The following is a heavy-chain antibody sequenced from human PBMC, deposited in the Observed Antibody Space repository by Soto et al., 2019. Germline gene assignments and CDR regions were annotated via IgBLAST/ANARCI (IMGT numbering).Heavy chain of an antibody. Sequence: EVQLVESGGGLVQPGGSLRLSCAASGFTFSSYEMNWVRQAPGKGLEWVSYISSSGSTIYYADSVEGRFTISRDNAKNSLYLQMNSLRAEDTAVYYCAREALIPAAIPYWGQGTLVTVSS. V-gene: IGHV3-48*03. J-gene: IGHJ4*02. CDR3: AREALIPAAIPY. CDR1: GFTFSSYE. D-gene: IGHD2-2*02. CDR2: ISSSGSTI.